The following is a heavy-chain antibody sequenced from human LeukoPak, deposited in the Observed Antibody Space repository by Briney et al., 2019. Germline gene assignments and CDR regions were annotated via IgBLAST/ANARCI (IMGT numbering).Heavy chain of an antibody. CDR1: GGSISSYY. J-gene: IGHJ4*02. CDR3: ARVGYSSSWYADY. Sequence: SETLSLTCTVSGGSISSYYWSWIRQPPGKGLEWIGYIYYSGSTYYNPSLKSRVTISVDTSKNQFSLKLGSVTAADTAVYYCARVGYSSSWYADYWGQGTLVTVSS. D-gene: IGHD6-13*01. CDR2: IYYSGST. V-gene: IGHV4-59*08.